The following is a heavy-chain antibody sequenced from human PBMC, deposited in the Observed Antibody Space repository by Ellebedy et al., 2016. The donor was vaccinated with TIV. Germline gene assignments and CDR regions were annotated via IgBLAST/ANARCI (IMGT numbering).Heavy chain of an antibody. D-gene: IGHD4-11*01. CDR2: ISADGSTK. J-gene: IGHJ6*02. V-gene: IGHV3-30*18. CDR3: AKIVYSNRPGSYYYYGMDV. Sequence: GESLKISCTASAFIFSVYGLHSVRQAPGQGLEWIAAISADGSTKYHADSVEGRFTISRDNSPYTLYLQMNSLRPEDTAVYFCAKIVYSNRPGSYYYYGMDVWGQGTTVTVSS. CDR1: AFIFSVYG.